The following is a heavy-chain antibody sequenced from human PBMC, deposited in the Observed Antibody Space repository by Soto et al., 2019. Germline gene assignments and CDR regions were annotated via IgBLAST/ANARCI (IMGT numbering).Heavy chain of an antibody. CDR1: GYAFTTYG. CDR2: ISAHNGNT. J-gene: IGHJ4*02. D-gene: IGHD6-6*01. CDR3: ARGRDGDY. Sequence: QVHLVQSGAEVKKPGASVKVSCQGSGYAFTTYGITWVRQAPGQGLEWMGWISAHNGNTNYAQKLQGRVTVTRDTSTSTAYMELRSLRYVDTAVYYGARGRDGDYWGQGALVTVSS. V-gene: IGHV1-18*01.